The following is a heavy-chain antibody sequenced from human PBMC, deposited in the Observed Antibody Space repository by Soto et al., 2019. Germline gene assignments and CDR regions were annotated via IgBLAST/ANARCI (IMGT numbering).Heavy chain of an antibody. D-gene: IGHD3-3*02. CDR3: ARLVHFWSEPQGYWLDP. CDR2: ISAYNGNT. CDR1: GYTFTSYG. V-gene: IGHV1-18*01. J-gene: IGHJ5*02. Sequence: GASVKVSCKASGYTFTSYGISWVRQAPGQGLEWMGWISAYNGNTNYAQKLQGRVTMTTDTSTSTAYMELRSLRSDDTAVYYCARLVHFWSEPQGYWLDPWGQGTLVTVSS.